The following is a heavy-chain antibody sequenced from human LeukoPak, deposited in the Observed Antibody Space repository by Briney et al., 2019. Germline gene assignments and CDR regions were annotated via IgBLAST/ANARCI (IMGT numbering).Heavy chain of an antibody. D-gene: IGHD3-10*01. J-gene: IGHJ6*03. CDR2: IYYSGST. CDR1: GGSISSSSYY. CDR3: AESRGYYYYYMDV. V-gene: IGHV4-39*07. Sequence: SETLSLTCTVSGGSISSSSYYWGWIRQPPGKGLEWIGSIYYSGSTYYNPSLKSRVTISVDTSKNQFSLKLSSVTAADAAVYYCAESRGYYYYYMDVWGKGTTVTVSS.